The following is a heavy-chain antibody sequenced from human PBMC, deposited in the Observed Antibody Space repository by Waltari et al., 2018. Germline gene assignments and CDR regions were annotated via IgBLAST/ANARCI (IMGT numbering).Heavy chain of an antibody. Sequence: QVQLQESGPGLVKPSQTLSLTCTVSGGSISSGSYYWSWIRQPAGKGLEWIGYIYTSGSTNYNPSLKSRVTISVDTSKNQFSLKLSSVTAADTAVYYCARSDDYIWGSYRYDAFDIWGQGTKVTVSS. CDR3: ARSDDYIWGSYRYDAFDI. J-gene: IGHJ3*02. V-gene: IGHV4-61*09. CDR2: IYTSGST. CDR1: GGSISSGSYY. D-gene: IGHD3-16*02.